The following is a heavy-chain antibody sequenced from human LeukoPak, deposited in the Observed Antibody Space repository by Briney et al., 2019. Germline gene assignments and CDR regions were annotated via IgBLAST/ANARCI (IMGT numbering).Heavy chain of an antibody. CDR3: ARVDRLRRGGFEI. CDR1: GYTFTGYY. D-gene: IGHD5-12*01. V-gene: IGHV1-2*02. J-gene: IGHJ3*02. Sequence: GASVKVSCKASGYTFTGYYMHWVRQAPGQGLEWLEWINPNNGGTNYAQKFQGRVTMTRDTSISTAYMELSRLRSDDTAVYYCARVDRLRRGGFEIWGQGTMVTVSS. CDR2: INPNNGGT.